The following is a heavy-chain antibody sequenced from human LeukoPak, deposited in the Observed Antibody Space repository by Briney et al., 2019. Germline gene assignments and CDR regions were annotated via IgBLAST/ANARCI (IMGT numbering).Heavy chain of an antibody. CDR1: GFTFDDYA. Sequence: RSGRSLRLSCAASGFTFDDYAMHWVRQAPGKGLEWVSGISWNSGSIGYADSVKGRFTISRDNAKNSLYLQMNSLRAEDMALYYCAKGSGGWYYYFDYWGQGTLVTVSS. J-gene: IGHJ4*02. CDR3: AKGSGGWYYYFDY. V-gene: IGHV3-9*03. D-gene: IGHD6-19*01. CDR2: ISWNSGSI.